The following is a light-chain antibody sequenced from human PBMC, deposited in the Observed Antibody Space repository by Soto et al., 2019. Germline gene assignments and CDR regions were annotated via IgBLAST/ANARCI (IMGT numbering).Light chain of an antibody. J-gene: IGLJ2*01. CDR1: KLGDKY. CDR2: QDS. Sequence: SYELTQPPSVSVSPGQPASITCSGDKLGDKYACWYQQKPCQSPVLVIYQDSKRPSGIPERFSGSNSGNTATLTISGTQAMDGADYYCQAWDSSTANVVFGGGTKVTVL. CDR3: QAWDSSTANVV. V-gene: IGLV3-1*01.